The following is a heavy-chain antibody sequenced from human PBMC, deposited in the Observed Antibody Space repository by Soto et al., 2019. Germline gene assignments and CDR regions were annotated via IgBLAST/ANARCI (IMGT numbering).Heavy chain of an antibody. J-gene: IGHJ4*02. CDR2: INSGTAI. Sequence: PGGSLRLSCAASGFLLSNYEMNWVRQAPGKGLEWVSYINSGTAITYADSVKGRFTISRDIARNSLNLQMNSLRDDDTAVYYCARENDGDAVDFWGQGTLVTVSS. CDR3: ARENDGDAVDF. CDR1: GFLLSNYE. D-gene: IGHD2-21*01. V-gene: IGHV3-48*03.